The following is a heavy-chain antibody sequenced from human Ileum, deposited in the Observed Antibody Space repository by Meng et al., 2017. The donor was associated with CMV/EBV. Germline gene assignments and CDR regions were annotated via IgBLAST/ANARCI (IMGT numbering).Heavy chain of an antibody. V-gene: IGHV3-74*01. D-gene: IGHD1-26*01. J-gene: IGHJ4*02. Sequence: GESLKISCAASGFTFTSYWMHWVRQPPGKGLVWVSRINGDETTTNYADSVKGRFTISRDNSKSTLYLQMNSLRAEDTAVYYCASWTVGTSMGLNYWGQGTLVTVSS. CDR2: INGDETTT. CDR3: ASWTVGTSMGLNY. CDR1: GFTFTSYW.